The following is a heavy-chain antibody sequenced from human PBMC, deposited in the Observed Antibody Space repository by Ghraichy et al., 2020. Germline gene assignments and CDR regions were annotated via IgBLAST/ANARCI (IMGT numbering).Heavy chain of an antibody. CDR1: GFTFSSYN. V-gene: IGHV3-48*02. D-gene: IGHD4-23*01. CDR2: ISSGSKAI. Sequence: GVLNISCVGSGFTFSSYNMNWVRQSPGKGLEWVSYISSGSKAIFYADSVKGRFTISRDNAQNSLYLQMNSLRDEDTAVYYCARASKVVRFYYYDGMDIWGQGTTVTVSS. J-gene: IGHJ6*02. CDR3: ARASKVVRFYYYDGMDI.